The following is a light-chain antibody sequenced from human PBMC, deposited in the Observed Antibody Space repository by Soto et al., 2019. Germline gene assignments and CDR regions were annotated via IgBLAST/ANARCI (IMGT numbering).Light chain of an antibody. Sequence: DIQMTQSPSSLSASVGDRGTITCRASQTVRTYLNWYQQKPGKAPILLIYAASSLPSAVPPRFTGAGSETDFTLTISSLQPEDFGTYYCQQTYSTPITFGQGTRLEIK. V-gene: IGKV1-39*01. CDR3: QQTYSTPIT. J-gene: IGKJ5*01. CDR2: AAS. CDR1: QTVRTY.